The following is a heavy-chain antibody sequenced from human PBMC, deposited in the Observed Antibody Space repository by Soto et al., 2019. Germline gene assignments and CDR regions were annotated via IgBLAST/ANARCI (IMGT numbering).Heavy chain of an antibody. CDR2: IRSKTAGGTT. CDR1: GFAFNDAW. J-gene: IGHJ4*02. D-gene: IGHD1-1*01. CDR3: SADLPGNSGLVDY. Sequence: GGSLRLSCAASGFAFNDAWMNWVRQAPGKGLEWVGRIRSKTAGGTTDFAAAVKGRFTISRDDSTDTVYLQLNSLEADDTAVYFCSADLPGNSGLVDYWGQGTLVTVSS. V-gene: IGHV3-15*07.